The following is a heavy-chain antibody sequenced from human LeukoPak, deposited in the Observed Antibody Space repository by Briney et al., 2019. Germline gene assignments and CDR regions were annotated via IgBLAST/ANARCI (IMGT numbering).Heavy chain of an antibody. J-gene: IGHJ5*02. CDR3: ARDWLLGTMTLGWFDP. V-gene: IGHV1-2*02. D-gene: IGHD3-3*01. CDR2: INPNSGGT. Sequence: ASVKVPCKASGYTFTGYYMHWVRQAPGQGLEWMGWINPNSGGTNYAQKFQGRVTMTRDTSISTAYMELSRLRSDDAAVYYCARDWLLGTMTLGWFDPWGQGTLVTVSS. CDR1: GYTFTGYY.